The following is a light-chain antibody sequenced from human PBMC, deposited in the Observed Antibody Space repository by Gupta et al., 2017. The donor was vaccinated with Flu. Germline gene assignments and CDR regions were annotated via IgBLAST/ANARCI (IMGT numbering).Light chain of an antibody. CDR2: GAS. V-gene: IGKV3D-15*01. CDR1: QSVGSN. CDR3: HQYDNWPGT. J-gene: IGKJ1*01. Sequence: MTQSSAILSVSPGARVTLSCRASQSVGSNLAWYQQKAGQAPSLLIYGASIRATGLPDRFSGGGSGTEFNLTISSLQSEDFVLYFCHQYDNWPGTFGQGTKVEIK.